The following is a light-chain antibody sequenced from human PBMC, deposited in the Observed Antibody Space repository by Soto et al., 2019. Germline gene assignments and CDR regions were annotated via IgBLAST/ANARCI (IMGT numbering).Light chain of an antibody. CDR2: DVS. V-gene: IGLV2-14*01. Sequence: QSVLTQPASVSGSPGQSITISCTGNSSDVGGYNYVSWYQQHPGKAPKLMIYDVSNRPSGVSNRFSGSKSGNTASLTISGLQAEDEADYYCSSYTTSSPHVVFGGGTKLTVL. CDR3: SSYTTSSPHVV. CDR1: SSDVGGYNY. J-gene: IGLJ2*01.